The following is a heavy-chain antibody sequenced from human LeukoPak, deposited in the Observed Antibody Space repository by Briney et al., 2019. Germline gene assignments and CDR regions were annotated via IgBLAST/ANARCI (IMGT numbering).Heavy chain of an antibody. J-gene: IGHJ5*02. CDR1: GGSITSDDYY. Sequence: PSQTLSLTCSVSGGSITSDDYYWSWIRQPPGKGLGWIGYIYYSGTTYYNPSLESRVSISVDTSRNQFSLTLSSVTAADTAVYYCARYSGSYRWFDPWGQGTLVTVSS. V-gene: IGHV4-30-4*01. CDR2: IYYSGTT. CDR3: ARYSGSYRWFDP. D-gene: IGHD1-26*01.